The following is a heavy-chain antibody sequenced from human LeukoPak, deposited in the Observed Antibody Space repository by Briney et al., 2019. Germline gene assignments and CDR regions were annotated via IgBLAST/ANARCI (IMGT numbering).Heavy chain of an antibody. V-gene: IGHV3-33*01. CDR1: GFTFSSYG. Sequence: GGSLRLSCAASGFTFSSYGMHWVRQAPGKGLDWVAVIWYDGSNKYYADSVKGRFTISRDNSKNTLYLQMNSLRAEDTAVYYCARDGRGPDYWGQGTLVTVSS. CDR2: IWYDGSNK. J-gene: IGHJ4*02. CDR3: ARDGRGPDY. D-gene: IGHD3/OR15-3a*01.